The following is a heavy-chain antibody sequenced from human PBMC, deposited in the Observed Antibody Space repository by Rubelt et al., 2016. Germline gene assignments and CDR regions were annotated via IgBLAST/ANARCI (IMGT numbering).Heavy chain of an antibody. CDR2: IYHSGST. J-gene: IGHJ4*02. V-gene: IGHV4-38-2*02. D-gene: IGHD1-26*01. CDR3: AKGATMMGYFDY. Sequence: QVQLQESGPGLVKPSETLSLTCTVSGYSISSGYYWGWIRQPPGKGLEWIGSIYHSGSTYYNPSLKGRVTRSVDTSKNQCSLKLSSVTAADTAVYYCAKGATMMGYFDYWGQGTLVTVSS. CDR1: GYSISSGYY.